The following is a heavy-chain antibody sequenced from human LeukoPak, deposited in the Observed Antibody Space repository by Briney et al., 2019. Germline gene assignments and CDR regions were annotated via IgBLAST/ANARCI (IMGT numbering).Heavy chain of an antibody. V-gene: IGHV3-74*01. CDR3: AKGYYYGMDV. CDR2: INSDGSST. CDR1: GFTFSTYW. Sequence: GGSLRLSCAASGFTFSTYWRHWVRQAPGKGLVWVSRINSDGSSTSYADSVKGRFTISRDNAKNTLYLQMNSLRAEDTAVYYCAKGYYYGMDVWGQGTTVTVSS. J-gene: IGHJ6*02.